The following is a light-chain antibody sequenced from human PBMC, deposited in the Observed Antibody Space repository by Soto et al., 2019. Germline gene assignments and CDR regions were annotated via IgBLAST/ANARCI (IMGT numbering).Light chain of an antibody. CDR3: QQYNNWPRAT. CDR1: QSISVTY. CDR2: RTA. Sequence: LTLSPGTLSLSPGERATLSCRAIQSISVTYLAGYHQKPGQAPRLLMFRTATRATGLPARCSASGSGTEFNLTTSSLQSEDFAIYYCQQYNNWPRATFGGGTKV. J-gene: IGKJ4*01. V-gene: IGKV3-15*01.